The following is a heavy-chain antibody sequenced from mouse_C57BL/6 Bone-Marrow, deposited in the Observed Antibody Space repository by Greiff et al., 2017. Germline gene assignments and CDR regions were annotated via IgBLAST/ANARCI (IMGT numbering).Heavy chain of an antibody. CDR2: ISPGDGDT. D-gene: IGHD1-1*02. V-gene: IGHV1-82*01. CDR1: GYAFSSSW. J-gene: IGHJ2*01. Sequence: VQLQQSGPELVKPGASVTISCKASGYAFSSSWMNWVKQRPGQGLEWIGRISPGDGDTNYNGKFKVKATLTADKSSSTAYMQLSSLTSEDSAVYFCAREWSYFDYWGQGTTLTVAS. CDR3: AREWSYFDY.